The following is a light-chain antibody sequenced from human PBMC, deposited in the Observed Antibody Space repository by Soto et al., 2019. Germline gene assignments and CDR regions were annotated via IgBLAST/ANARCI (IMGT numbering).Light chain of an antibody. CDR3: QQFNTYPALT. CDR1: QGISSA. CDR2: DVS. V-gene: IGKV1-13*02. J-gene: IGKJ4*01. Sequence: AIQLTQSPSSLSASVGDRVTITCRARQGISSALAWYQQKLGKSPNILIYDVSSLESGVPSRFSGSGSGTEFTLNISSLQPEDFATYYCQQFNTYPALTFGGGTKVEIK.